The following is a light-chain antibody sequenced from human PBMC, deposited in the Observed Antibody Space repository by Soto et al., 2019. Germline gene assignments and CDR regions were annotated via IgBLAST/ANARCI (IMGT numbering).Light chain of an antibody. CDR2: GAS. J-gene: IGKJ2*01. CDR3: QQYNNWPLYT. V-gene: IGKV3-15*01. CDR1: QSVSSN. Sequence: EIVMTQSPATLSVSPGERATLSCRASQSVSSNLAWYQQKPGQAPRLLIYGASTRATGIPARFSGSGSGTECTRTIRRLQSEDCAVYYCQQYNNWPLYTFGQGTKLEIK.